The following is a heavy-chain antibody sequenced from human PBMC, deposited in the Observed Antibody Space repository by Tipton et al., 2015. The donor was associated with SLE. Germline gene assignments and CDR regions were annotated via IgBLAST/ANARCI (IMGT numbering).Heavy chain of an antibody. J-gene: IGHJ6*02. CDR3: ARGKGNSSGWGHYYFYGMDV. CDR1: GGSFSGYS. V-gene: IGHV4-34*01. D-gene: IGHD6-19*01. CDR2: IDHGGNT. Sequence: TLSLTCAVYGGSFSGYSWSWIRQTPGMGLEWIGEIDHGGNTNYNPSLKTRVTMSVDTSKKQFSLKLGSVTAADTAVYYCARGKGNSSGWGHYYFYGMDVWGQGTTVTVSS.